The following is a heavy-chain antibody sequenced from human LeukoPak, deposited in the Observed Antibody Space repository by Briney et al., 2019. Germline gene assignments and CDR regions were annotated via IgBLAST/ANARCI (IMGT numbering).Heavy chain of an antibody. J-gene: IGHJ4*02. CDR1: GGSFSGYY. Sequence: PSETLSLTCAVYGGSFSGYYWSWIRQPPGKGVEWIGEINHGGSTNYNPSLKSRVTISVDTSKNQFSLKLSSVTAADTAVYYCARGPVYYYDSSGQFDYWGQGTLVTVSS. CDR3: ARGPVYYYDSSGQFDY. D-gene: IGHD3-22*01. CDR2: INHGGST. V-gene: IGHV4-34*01.